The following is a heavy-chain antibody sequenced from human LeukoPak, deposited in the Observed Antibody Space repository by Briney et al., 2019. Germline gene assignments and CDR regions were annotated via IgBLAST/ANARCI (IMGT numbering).Heavy chain of an antibody. CDR2: INQDGREK. CDR3: ARAGKWFEELLGYDY. V-gene: IGHV3-7*01. CDR1: GFQFSSYW. J-gene: IGHJ4*02. Sequence: GGSLRLSCAASGFQFSSYWVSWVRQAPGKGLEWVANINQDGREKYYVDSVRGRFTISRDNAKNSLCLQMNSLRAEDTAVYYCARAGKWFEELLGYDYWGLGTLVTVSS. D-gene: IGHD3-10*01.